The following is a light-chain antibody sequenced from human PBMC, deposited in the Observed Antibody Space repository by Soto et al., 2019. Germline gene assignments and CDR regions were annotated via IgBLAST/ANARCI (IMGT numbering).Light chain of an antibody. V-gene: IGKV1-39*01. CDR2: GAS. Sequence: DIQMTQSPSSLSAYVGDRVNITCRASQPISGVLNWYQHKPGRAPRLLIFGASSLQDGVPSRFSGSGSGTDFTLTIRNLQPEDFATYYCQQSYSRLTFGPGTKVDIK. CDR3: QQSYSRLT. CDR1: QPISGV. J-gene: IGKJ3*01.